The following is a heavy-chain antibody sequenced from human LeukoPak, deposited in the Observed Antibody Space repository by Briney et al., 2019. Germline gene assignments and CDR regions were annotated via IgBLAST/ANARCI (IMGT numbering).Heavy chain of an antibody. CDR2: ISFDRTNT. Sequence: GGSLRLSCAASGFTFSSHGMHWVRQAPGKGLGWVAVISFDRTNTFYTDSVKGRFTISRDNSKNTLYLQMDSLRAEDTAVYYCARDLAVDTAMVKNCFDPWGQGTLVTVSS. V-gene: IGHV3-30*03. J-gene: IGHJ5*02. CDR1: GFTFSSHG. CDR3: ARDLAVDTAMVKNCFDP. D-gene: IGHD5-18*01.